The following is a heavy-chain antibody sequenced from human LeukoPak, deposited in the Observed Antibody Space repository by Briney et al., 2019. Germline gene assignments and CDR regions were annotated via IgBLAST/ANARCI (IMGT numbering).Heavy chain of an antibody. V-gene: IGHV1-18*01. CDR1: GYTFTSYG. Sequence: ASVTVSCKASGYTFTSYGISWVRQAPGQGLEWMGWISAHNGNTSYAQKFQGRVTMTTDTSTYTAYMELRSLRSEDTAVYYCARVSYGVRGYSYGSMYNWFDPWGQGTLVTVSS. J-gene: IGHJ5*02. CDR3: ARVSYGVRGYSYGSMYNWFDP. CDR2: ISAHNGNT. D-gene: IGHD5-18*01.